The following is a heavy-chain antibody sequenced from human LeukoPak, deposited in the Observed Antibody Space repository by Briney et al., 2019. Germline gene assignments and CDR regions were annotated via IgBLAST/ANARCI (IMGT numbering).Heavy chain of an antibody. CDR2: MNPSGRGT. CDR1: GYIFSTYY. D-gene: IGHD1-7*01. J-gene: IGHJ4*02. Sequence: GASVKVSCKASGYIFSTYYTHWVRQAPGQGLEWMGIMNPSGRGTSNAQRFQGRVTMTRDTSTSTVYMELSSLRSEDTAVYYCAISFNWNYGYFDYWGQGTLVTVSS. V-gene: IGHV1-46*01. CDR3: AISFNWNYGYFDY.